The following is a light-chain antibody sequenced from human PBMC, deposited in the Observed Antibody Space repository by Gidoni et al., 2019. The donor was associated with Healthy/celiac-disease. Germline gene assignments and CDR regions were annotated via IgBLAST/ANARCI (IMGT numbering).Light chain of an antibody. V-gene: IGKV3-20*01. CDR1: QSFSSSY. J-gene: IGKJ2*01. CDR3: QQYGSSPKYT. Sequence: VFTQSPGTLSLSPGERATLSCRASQSFSSSYLAWYPQKPGQAPRLLIYGASSRATGIPDRFSGSGSGTDFTLTISRLEPKDYAVYYCQQYGSSPKYTFGQGTKLEIK. CDR2: GAS.